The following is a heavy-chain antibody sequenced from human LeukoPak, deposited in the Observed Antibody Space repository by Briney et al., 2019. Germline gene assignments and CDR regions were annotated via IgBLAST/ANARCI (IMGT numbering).Heavy chain of an antibody. CDR2: NYYSGST. Sequence: SETLSITCTVSGGSISSSSYYWGWIRQPPGKGLEWIGSNYYSGSTYYNPSLKSRVTISVDTSKNQFSLKLNSVTAADTAVYYCARDAYSMVRGVVSNWFDPWGQGTLVTVSS. CDR3: ARDAYSMVRGVVSNWFDP. D-gene: IGHD3-10*01. V-gene: IGHV4-39*07. J-gene: IGHJ5*02. CDR1: GGSISSSSYY.